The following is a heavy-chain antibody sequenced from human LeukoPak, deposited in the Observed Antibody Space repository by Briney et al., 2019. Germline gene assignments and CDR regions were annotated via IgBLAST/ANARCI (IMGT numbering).Heavy chain of an antibody. CDR1: GFTFSSYW. V-gene: IGHV3-7*01. D-gene: IGHD2-2*01. CDR3: ARDLVSLGVVVPAAPLDY. Sequence: GGSLRLSYAASGFTFSSYWMSWVRQAPGKGLEWVANIEQDGSEKYYVDSVKGRFTISRDNAKNSLYLQMNSLRAEDTAVYYCARDLVSLGVVVPAAPLDYWGQGTLVTVSS. J-gene: IGHJ4*02. CDR2: IEQDGSEK.